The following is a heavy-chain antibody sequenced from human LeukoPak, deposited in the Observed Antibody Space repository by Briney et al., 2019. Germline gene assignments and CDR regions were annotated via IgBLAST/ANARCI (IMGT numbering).Heavy chain of an antibody. Sequence: SETLSLTCTVSGGSISSGSYYWSWIRQPAGKGLEWIGRIYTSGSTNYNPSLKSRVTISVDTSKNQFSLKLSSVTAADTAVYYCARDGAVAGMGNFDYWGQGTLVTVSS. D-gene: IGHD6-19*01. V-gene: IGHV4-61*02. J-gene: IGHJ4*02. CDR2: IYTSGST. CDR1: GGSISSGSYY. CDR3: ARDGAVAGMGNFDY.